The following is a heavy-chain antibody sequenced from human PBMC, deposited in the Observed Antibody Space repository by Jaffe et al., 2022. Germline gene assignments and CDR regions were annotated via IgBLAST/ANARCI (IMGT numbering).Heavy chain of an antibody. J-gene: IGHJ4*02. CDR1: GGSFSGYY. CDR3: ARRSGQQLGFDY. Sequence: QVQLQQWGAGLLKPSETLSLTCAVYGGSFSGYYWSWIRQPPGKGLEWIGEINHSGSTNYNPSLKSRVTISVDTSKNQFSLKLSSVTAADTAVYYCARRSGQQLGFDYWGQGTLVTVSS. D-gene: IGHD6-13*01. CDR2: INHSGST. V-gene: IGHV4-34*01.